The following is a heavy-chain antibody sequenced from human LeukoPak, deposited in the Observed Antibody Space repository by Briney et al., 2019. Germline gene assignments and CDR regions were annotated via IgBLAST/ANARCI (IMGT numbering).Heavy chain of an antibody. CDR2: IYNGGST. D-gene: IGHD3-22*01. CDR1: GFTVSSNY. J-gene: IGHJ4*02. V-gene: IGHV3-66*01. Sequence: GGSLRLSCAASGFTVSSNYMSWVRQAPGKGLEWVSVIYNGGSTYYADSVKGRFTISRDNSKNTLYLQMNSLRAEDTAVYYCARAYDSSGYRFDYWGQGTLVTVSS. CDR3: ARAYDSSGYRFDY.